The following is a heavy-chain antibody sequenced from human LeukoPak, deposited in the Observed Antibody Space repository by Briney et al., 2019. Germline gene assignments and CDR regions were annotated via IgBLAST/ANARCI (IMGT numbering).Heavy chain of an antibody. CDR1: GFTFSSYA. V-gene: IGHV3-23*01. CDR2: ISGSGGST. Sequence: PGGSLRLSCAASGFTFSSYAMSWVRQAPGKGLEWVSAISGSGGSTYYADSVKGRFTISRDNSKNTLYLQMNSLRVEDTAVYYCAKRGSYSSSSRDYYYMDVWGKGTTVTVSS. J-gene: IGHJ6*03. CDR3: AKRGSYSSSSRDYYYMDV. D-gene: IGHD6-6*01.